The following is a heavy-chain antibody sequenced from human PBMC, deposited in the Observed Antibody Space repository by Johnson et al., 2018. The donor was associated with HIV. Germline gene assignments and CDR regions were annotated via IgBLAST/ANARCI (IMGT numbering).Heavy chain of an antibody. CDR2: IWYDGSKK. J-gene: IGHJ3*02. CDR3: AKDIYGYDAFDI. CDR1: GFTFSSYG. Sequence: QMQLVESGGGVVQPGRSLRLSCAASGFTFSSYGMHWVRQAPGKGLEWVAVIWYDGSKKYYADSVKGRFTISRDNSKNTLYLQMNRLRAEDTALYYCAKDIYGYDAFDIWGQGTMVTVSS. D-gene: IGHD5-24*01. V-gene: IGHV3-33*06.